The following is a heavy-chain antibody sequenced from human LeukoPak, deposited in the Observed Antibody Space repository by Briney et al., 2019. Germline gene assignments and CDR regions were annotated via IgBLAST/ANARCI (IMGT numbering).Heavy chain of an antibody. CDR2: ISYDGSNK. CDR1: GFTFSSYA. D-gene: IGHD3-3*01. J-gene: IGHJ4*02. CDR3: ARVFRSGYYDYFDY. V-gene: IGHV3-30*04. Sequence: GRSLRLSCAASGFTFSSYAMHWVRQAPGKGLEWVAVISYDGSNKYYADPVKGRFTISRDNSKNTLYLQMNSLRAEDTAVYYCARVFRSGYYDYFDYWGQGTLVTVSS.